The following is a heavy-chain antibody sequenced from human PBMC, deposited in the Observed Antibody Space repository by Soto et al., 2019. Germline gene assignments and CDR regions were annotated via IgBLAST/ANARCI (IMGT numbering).Heavy chain of an antibody. Sequence: TSETLSLTCTVSAGSITSDTYYWGWIRQPPEKGLEWIASISYSGSTYYNPTLKSRLTISVDTSKSQFSLKLSSVTAADTAVYYCASIWFGDFDYWGHGTLVT. V-gene: IGHV4-39*01. CDR1: AGSITSDTYY. J-gene: IGHJ4*01. D-gene: IGHD3-10*01. CDR3: ASIWFGDFDY. CDR2: ISYSGST.